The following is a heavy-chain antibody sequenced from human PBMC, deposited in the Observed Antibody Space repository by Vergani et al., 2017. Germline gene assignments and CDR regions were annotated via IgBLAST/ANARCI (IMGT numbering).Heavy chain of an antibody. J-gene: IGHJ5*02. CDR2: INHSGST. Sequence: QVQLQQWGAGLLKPSETLSLTCAVYGGSFSGYYWSWIRQPPGKGLEWFGEINHSGSTNYNPSLKSRVTISVDTSKNQVALKLSPVTAADTAVYYCATKVVVVAARKHGGWFDPWGQGTLVTVSS. CDR3: ATKVVVVAARKHGGWFDP. CDR1: GGSFSGYY. V-gene: IGHV4-34*01. D-gene: IGHD2-15*01.